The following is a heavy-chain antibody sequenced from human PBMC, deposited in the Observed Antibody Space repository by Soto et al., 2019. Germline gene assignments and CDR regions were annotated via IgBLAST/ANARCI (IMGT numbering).Heavy chain of an antibody. Sequence: QVQLVQSAIEVKKPGASVRVSCKASGYMFTTYGISWVRQAPGQGLEWVAWIRGSNGNTDYVKKFLGGVNVTTETSTSTVYLEVRSLSFYVTAVYYCARDLATYRAPFYIDHWGPGTLVTVSS. V-gene: IGHV1-18*04. D-gene: IGHD5-12*01. CDR1: GYMFTTYG. J-gene: IGHJ4*02. CDR2: IRGSNGNT. CDR3: ARDLATYRAPFYIDH.